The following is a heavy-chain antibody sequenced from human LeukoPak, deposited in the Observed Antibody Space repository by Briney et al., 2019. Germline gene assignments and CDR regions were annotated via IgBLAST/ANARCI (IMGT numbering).Heavy chain of an antibody. CDR1: AGSTSNYY. Sequence: PSETLSLTCTVSAGSTSNYYLSWIRQPPGKGLEWIGYIYYSGSTDYNPSLKSRVTISVDTSKNQFSLKLSSVTAADTAVYYCATLSASNYVVYWGQGTLVTASS. CDR2: IYYSGST. D-gene: IGHD4-4*01. J-gene: IGHJ4*02. CDR3: ATLSASNYVVY. V-gene: IGHV4-59*08.